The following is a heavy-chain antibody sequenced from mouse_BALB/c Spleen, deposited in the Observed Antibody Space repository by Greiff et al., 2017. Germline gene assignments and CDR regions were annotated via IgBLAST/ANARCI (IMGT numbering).Heavy chain of an antibody. D-gene: IGHD1-1*01. CDR3: TRANYYGSSSYFDY. V-gene: IGHV5-6-4*01. J-gene: IGHJ2*01. Sequence: EVKLVESGGGLVKPGGSLKLSCAASGFTFSSYTMSWVRQTPEKRLEWVATISSGGSYTYYPDSVKGRFTISRDNAKNTLYLQMSSLTSEDTAMYYCTRANYYGSSSYFDYWGQGTTLTVSS. CDR2: ISSGGSYT. CDR1: GFTFSSYT.